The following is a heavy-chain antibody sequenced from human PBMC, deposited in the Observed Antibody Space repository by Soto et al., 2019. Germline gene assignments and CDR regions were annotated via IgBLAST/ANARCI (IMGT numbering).Heavy chain of an antibody. Sequence: ASVKVSCKASGYTFTSYYMHWVRQAPGQGLEWMGIINPSGGSTSYAQKFQGRVTMTRDTSTSTVYMELSSLRSEDTAVYYCARFCGGDCSRYNWFDPWGQGTLVTVSS. J-gene: IGHJ5*02. CDR3: ARFCGGDCSRYNWFDP. V-gene: IGHV1-46*01. CDR2: INPSGGST. D-gene: IGHD2-21*02. CDR1: GYTFTSYY.